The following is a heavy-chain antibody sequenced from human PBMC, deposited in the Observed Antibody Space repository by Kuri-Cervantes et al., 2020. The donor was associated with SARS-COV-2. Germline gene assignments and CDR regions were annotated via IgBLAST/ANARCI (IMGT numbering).Heavy chain of an antibody. CDR2: IYYSGST. D-gene: IGHD6-13*01. J-gene: IGHJ4*02. V-gene: IGHV4-39*07. CDR3: ARGGGGSSWYFDY. CDR1: GGSISSSSYY. Sequence: SETLSLTCTVSGGSISSSSYYWGWIRQPPVKGLEWIGSIYYSGSTYYNPSLKSRVTISVDTSKNQFSLKLSSVTAADTAVYYCARGGGGSSWYFDYWGQGTLVTVSS.